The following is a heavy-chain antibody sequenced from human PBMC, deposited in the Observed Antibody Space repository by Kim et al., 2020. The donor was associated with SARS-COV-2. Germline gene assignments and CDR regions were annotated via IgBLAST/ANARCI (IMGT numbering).Heavy chain of an antibody. D-gene: IGHD4-17*01. J-gene: IGHJ6*02. Sequence: SVKGRFTIARDNSKNTLYLQMNSLRAEDTAVYYCAKSYGDYGGDYYGMDVWGQGTTVTVSS. V-gene: IGHV3-33*06. CDR3: AKSYGDYGGDYYGMDV.